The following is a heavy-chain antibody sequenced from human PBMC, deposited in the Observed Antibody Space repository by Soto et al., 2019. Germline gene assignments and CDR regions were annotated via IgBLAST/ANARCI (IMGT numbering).Heavy chain of an antibody. Sequence: QVQLVESGGGVVQSGGSLRLSCAASGFTFSNSPMHWLRQAPGKGLEWVAIIANDASSEHYADSVKGRFTISRDNAENTLYLQMNSQRTEDTALYDCARDASANYYFAWYFDLWGRGTLGTVSS. CDR3: ARDASANYYFAWYFDL. CDR2: IANDASSE. D-gene: IGHD3-10*01. J-gene: IGHJ2*01. V-gene: IGHV3-30-3*01. CDR1: GFTFSNSP.